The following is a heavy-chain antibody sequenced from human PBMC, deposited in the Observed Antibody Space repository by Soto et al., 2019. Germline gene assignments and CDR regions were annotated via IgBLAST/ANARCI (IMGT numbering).Heavy chain of an antibody. J-gene: IGHJ3*02. V-gene: IGHV4-31*03. D-gene: IGHD3-3*01. CDR3: ARVLFLIFSVVIIGDVFDI. CDR1: GGSISSGGYY. CDR2: IYYSGST. Sequence: SETLSLTCTVSGGSISSGGYYWSWIRQHPGKGLEWIGYIYYSGSTYYNPSLKSRVTISVDTSKNQFSLKLSSVTAADTAVYYCARVLFLIFSVVIIGDVFDICRQGPMVTVSS.